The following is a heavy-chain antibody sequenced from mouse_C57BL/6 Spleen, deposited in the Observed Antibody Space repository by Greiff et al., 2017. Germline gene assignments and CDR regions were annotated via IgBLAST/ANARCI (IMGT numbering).Heavy chain of an antibody. J-gene: IGHJ3*01. Sequence: VQLKQSGAELVRPGASVKLSCTASGFNIKDDYMHWVKQRPEQGLEWIGWIDPENGDTEYASKFQGKATITADTSSNTAYLQLSSLTSEDTAVYYCTVDYDEAWFAYWGQGTLVTVSA. CDR2: IDPENGDT. D-gene: IGHD2-4*01. V-gene: IGHV14-4*01. CDR1: GFNIKDDY. CDR3: TVDYDEAWFAY.